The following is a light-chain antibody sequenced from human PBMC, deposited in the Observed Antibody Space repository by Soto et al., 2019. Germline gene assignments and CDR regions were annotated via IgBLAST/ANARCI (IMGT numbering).Light chain of an antibody. CDR3: SSYTSSSLYV. V-gene: IGLV2-14*01. CDR1: SSDVGGYNY. CDR2: DVS. Sequence: ALTQPASVSGCPGQSITISCTGTSSDVGGYNYVSWYQQHPGKAPKLMIYDVSNRPSGVSNRFSGSKSGNTASLTISGLQAEDEADYYCSSYTSSSLYVFGTGTKVTVL. J-gene: IGLJ1*01.